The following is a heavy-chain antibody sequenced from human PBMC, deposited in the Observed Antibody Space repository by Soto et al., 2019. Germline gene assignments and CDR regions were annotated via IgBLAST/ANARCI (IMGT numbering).Heavy chain of an antibody. D-gene: IGHD2-8*01. CDR1: GGTFSSYA. CDR3: ARKDIVPREYYYGMDV. Sequence: QVQLVQSGAEVKKPGSSVKVSCKASGGTFSSYAISWVRQAPGQGLEWMGGIIPICGTANYAQKFQGRVTITADESTSTAYMELSSLRSEDTAVYYCARKDIVPREYYYGMDVWGQGTTVTVSS. V-gene: IGHV1-69*01. CDR2: IIPICGTA. J-gene: IGHJ6*02.